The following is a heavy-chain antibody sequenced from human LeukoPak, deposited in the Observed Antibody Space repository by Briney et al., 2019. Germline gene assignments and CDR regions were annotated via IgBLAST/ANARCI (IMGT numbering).Heavy chain of an antibody. CDR3: AKGGKWDVTPFDY. J-gene: IGHJ4*02. V-gene: IGHV3-23*01. CDR1: GFTFDSSA. Sequence: GGSLRLSCAASGFTFDSSAMTWVRQAPGKGLEWVSSISGSGISTYYSDSVKGRFTISRDNSKNTLYLQMNSLRAEDTAVYYCAKGGKWDVTPFDYWGQGTLVTVSS. CDR2: ISGSGIST. D-gene: IGHD1-26*01.